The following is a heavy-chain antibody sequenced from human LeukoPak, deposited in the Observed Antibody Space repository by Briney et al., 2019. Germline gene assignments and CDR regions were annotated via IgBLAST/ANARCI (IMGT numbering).Heavy chain of an antibody. CDR3: ASGGRYCSSTSCFDY. CDR1: GFTFSDYY. J-gene: IGHJ4*02. Sequence: GGSLRLSCAASGFTFSDYYMSWIRQAPGMGLEWVSYISSSSSYTNYADSVKGRFTISRDNAKNSLYLQMNSLRAEDTAVYYCASGGRYCSSTSCFDYWGQGTLVTVSS. CDR2: ISSSSSYT. V-gene: IGHV3-11*06. D-gene: IGHD2-2*01.